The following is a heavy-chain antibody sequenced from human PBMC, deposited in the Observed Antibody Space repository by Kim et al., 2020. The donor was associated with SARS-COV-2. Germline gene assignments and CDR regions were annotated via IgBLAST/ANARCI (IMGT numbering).Heavy chain of an antibody. CDR1: GYTFTSYA. D-gene: IGHD6-19*01. CDR3: AREQWLGGFDN. Sequence: ASVKVSCKSSGYTFTSYAMHWVRQAPGQRLEWMGWINAGNGNTKYSQKFQGRVTITRDTSASTAYMELSSLRSEDTAVYYCAREQWLGGFDNWGQGTLVTVSS. CDR2: INAGNGNT. V-gene: IGHV1-3*01. J-gene: IGHJ4*02.